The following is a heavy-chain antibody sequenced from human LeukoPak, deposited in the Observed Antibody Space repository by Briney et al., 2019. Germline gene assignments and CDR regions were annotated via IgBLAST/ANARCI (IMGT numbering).Heavy chain of an antibody. D-gene: IGHD3-9*01. CDR1: GYTFTSYG. V-gene: IGHV1-18*01. Sequence: GASVKVSCKASGYTFTSYGISWVRQAPGQGLEWMGWISAYNGNTNYAQKLQGRVTMTTDTSTSTAYMELRSLRSDDTAVYYCARDFGYFDWSYYFDYWGQGTLVTVSS. CDR2: ISAYNGNT. CDR3: ARDFGYFDWSYYFDY. J-gene: IGHJ4*02.